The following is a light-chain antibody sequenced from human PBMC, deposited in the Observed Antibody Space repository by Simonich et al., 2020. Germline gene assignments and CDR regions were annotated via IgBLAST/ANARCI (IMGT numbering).Light chain of an antibody. CDR1: QSVLYSSNNKNY. J-gene: IGKJ5*01. V-gene: IGKV4-1*01. Sequence: DIVMTQSPDSLAVSLGERATINCKSSQSVLYSSNNKNYLAWYPQKPGQPPKLLIYWASSRESGVPDRFSGSWSGTDFTLTISSLQAEDVAVYYCQQYYSTPITFGQGTRLEIK. CDR3: QQYYSTPIT. CDR2: WAS.